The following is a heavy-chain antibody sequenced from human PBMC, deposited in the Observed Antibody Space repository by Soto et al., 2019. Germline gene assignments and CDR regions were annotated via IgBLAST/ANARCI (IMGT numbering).Heavy chain of an antibody. Sequence: QVQLVESGGGVVQPGRSLRLSCAASGFTFSSYGMHWVRQAPGKGLEWVAVISYDGSNKYYADSVKGRFTISRDNSKNTLYLQMNSLRAEDTAVYYCAKSVPNSNDYGDYWPLTSAPDYYYYGMDVWGQGTTVTVSS. CDR1: GFTFSSYG. CDR3: AKSVPNSNDYGDYWPLTSAPDYYYYGMDV. V-gene: IGHV3-30*18. CDR2: ISYDGSNK. J-gene: IGHJ6*02. D-gene: IGHD4-17*01.